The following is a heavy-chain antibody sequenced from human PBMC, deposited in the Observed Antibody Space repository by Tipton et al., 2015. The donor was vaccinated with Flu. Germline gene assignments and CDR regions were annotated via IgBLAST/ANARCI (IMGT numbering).Heavy chain of an antibody. D-gene: IGHD4-11*01. CDR2: INAYNGNT. CDR3: ARDDYSNFFYYYCGMDV. J-gene: IGHJ6*02. V-gene: IGHV1-18*01. Sequence: QLVQSGAEVKQPGASVKVSCKASGYTFTDHGISWVRQAPGQGLEWMGWINAYNGNTNYAEEFQGRVTVTADSSTATAYMELRSLRSDDTAVYYCARDDYSNFFYYYCGMDVWGQGTTVTVSS. CDR1: GYTFTDHG.